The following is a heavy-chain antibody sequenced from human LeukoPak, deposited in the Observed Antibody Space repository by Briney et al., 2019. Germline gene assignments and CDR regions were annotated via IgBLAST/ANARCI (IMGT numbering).Heavy chain of an antibody. CDR3: ARDVSGSYYFDY. D-gene: IGHD1-26*01. CDR1: GGSISSGDYY. CDR2: IYYSGST. J-gene: IGHJ4*02. Sequence: PSQTLSLTCTVSGGSISSGDYYWSWIRQPPGKGLEWIGYIYYSGSTYYNPSLKSRVTISVDTSKNQFSLKLSSVTAADTAVYYCARDVSGSYYFDYWGQGTLVTVSS. V-gene: IGHV4-30-4*01.